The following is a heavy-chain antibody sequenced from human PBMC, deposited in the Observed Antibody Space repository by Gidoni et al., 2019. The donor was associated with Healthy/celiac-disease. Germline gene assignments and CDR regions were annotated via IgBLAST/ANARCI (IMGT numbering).Heavy chain of an antibody. V-gene: IGHV3-23*01. CDR3: AKLAYCGGDCYSYFDY. CDR1: GFTFSRYA. D-gene: IGHD2-21*02. CDR2: ISGSGGST. J-gene: IGHJ4*02. Sequence: EVQLLESGGGLVQPGGSLRLSCAASGFTFSRYAMSWVRQAPGKGLEWVSAISGSGGSTYYADSVKGRFTISRDNSKNTLYLQMNSLRAEDTAVYYCAKLAYCGGDCYSYFDYWGQGTLVTVSS.